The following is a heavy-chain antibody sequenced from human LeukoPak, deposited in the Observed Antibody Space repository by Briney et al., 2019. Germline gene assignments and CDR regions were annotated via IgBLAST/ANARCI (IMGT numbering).Heavy chain of an antibody. CDR1: GGSMFSYY. CDR3: ASTYFGSGSFPLDY. CDR2: IYYTGST. J-gene: IGHJ4*02. Sequence: SETLSLTCTVSGGSMFSYYWSWARQSPGKGLEWVGYIYYTGSTNYNPSLKSRDTISIDMSRTQFSLKLRSVTAADTAVYYCASTYFGSGSFPLDYWGQGTLVTVSS. D-gene: IGHD3-10*01. V-gene: IGHV4-59*01.